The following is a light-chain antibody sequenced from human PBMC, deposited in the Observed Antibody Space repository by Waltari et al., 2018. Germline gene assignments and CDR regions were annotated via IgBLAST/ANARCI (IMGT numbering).Light chain of an antibody. CDR2: DAS. V-gene: IGKV3-11*01. CDR3: QQRSNWPLT. CDR1: QTVSSY. J-gene: IGKJ4*01. Sequence: EIVLTHSPATLSLSPGERATLSCRASQTVSSYLAWYQQKPGQSPRLLIYDASNRATGSPARFSGSESGTDFTLTVSRLEPEDSAVYYCQQRSNWPLTFGGGTKVEIK.